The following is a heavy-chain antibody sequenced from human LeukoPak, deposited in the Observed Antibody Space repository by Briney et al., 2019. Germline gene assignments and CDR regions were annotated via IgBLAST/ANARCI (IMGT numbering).Heavy chain of an antibody. Sequence: PGGSLRLSCAASGSTFSNYRMNWVRQAPGKGLEWVSSISSSSIYIYYADSLKGRFTISRDNAKNSLYLQMNSLRAEDTAVYYCARGRDGYNLVDAFDIWGQGIMVTVSS. D-gene: IGHD5-24*01. V-gene: IGHV3-21*01. CDR1: GSTFSNYR. CDR2: ISSSSIYI. J-gene: IGHJ3*02. CDR3: ARGRDGYNLVDAFDI.